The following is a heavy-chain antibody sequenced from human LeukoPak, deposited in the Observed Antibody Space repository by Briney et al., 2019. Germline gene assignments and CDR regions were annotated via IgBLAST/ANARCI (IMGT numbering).Heavy chain of an antibody. CDR3: ARGHYYDSSGYYWSDAFDI. CDR1: GFTFSSYE. Sequence: PGGSLRLSCAASGFTFSSYEMNWVRQAPGKGLEWVSYISSSGSTIYYADSVKGRFTISRDNAKNSLYLQVNSLRAEDTAVYYCARGHYYDSSGYYWSDAFDIWGQGTMVTVSS. D-gene: IGHD3-22*01. V-gene: IGHV3-48*03. CDR2: ISSSGSTI. J-gene: IGHJ3*02.